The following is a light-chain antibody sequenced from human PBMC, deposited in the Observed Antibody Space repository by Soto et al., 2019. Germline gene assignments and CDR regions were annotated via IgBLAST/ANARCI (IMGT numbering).Light chain of an antibody. CDR2: GAS. J-gene: IGKJ1*01. V-gene: IGKV3-11*01. CDR1: QSVGSY. CDR3: QQYGTSSQK. Sequence: VFTHSQSTLCLCPGAGATLSCMASQSVGSYLAWYQQKPGQAPRHLIHGASNRAAGIPVRFSGNGSGTDFTVTIGDLEPEDFAVYYCQQYGTSSQKFSQGTEADIK.